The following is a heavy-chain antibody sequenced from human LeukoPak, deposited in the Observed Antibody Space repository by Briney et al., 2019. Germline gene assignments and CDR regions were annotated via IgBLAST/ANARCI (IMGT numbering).Heavy chain of an antibody. V-gene: IGHV3-48*01. D-gene: IGHD2-21*02. CDR3: AESYIGVGTFDY. J-gene: IGHJ4*02. CDR2: ISISSNTI. Sequence: GGSLRLSCTASGFSFSSYSMNWVRQAPGKGLEWVSHISISSNTIYYADSVRGRFTISRDNAKNSLYLQMNSLRAEDTAVYYCAESYIGVGTFDYWGQGTLVTVSS. CDR1: GFSFSSYS.